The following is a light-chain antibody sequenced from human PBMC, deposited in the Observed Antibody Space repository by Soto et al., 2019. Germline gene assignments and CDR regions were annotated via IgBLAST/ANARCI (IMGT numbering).Light chain of an antibody. V-gene: IGLV2-14*03. J-gene: IGLJ3*02. Sequence: QSVLTQPASVSGSPGQSITISCTGTSSDVGRYNYVSWYQQHPGKAPKLLIYDVSDRPSRVSNRFSGSKSGNTASLTISGLQDEDEADYYCSSYTSNDALAFGGGTKLTVL. CDR2: DVS. CDR3: SSYTSNDALA. CDR1: SSDVGRYNY.